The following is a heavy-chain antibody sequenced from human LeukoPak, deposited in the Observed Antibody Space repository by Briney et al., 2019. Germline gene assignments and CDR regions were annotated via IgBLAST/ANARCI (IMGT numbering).Heavy chain of an antibody. Sequence: GRSRRLSCAASGFTFSSYAMHWVRQAPGKGLEWVAVISYDGSNKYYADSVKGRFTISRDNSKNTLYLQMNSLRAEDTAVYYCARVTIPWAYYYYYGMDVWGQGTTVTVSS. CDR1: GFTFSSYA. V-gene: IGHV3-30-3*01. CDR3: ARVTIPWAYYYYYGMDV. J-gene: IGHJ6*02. D-gene: IGHD3-16*01. CDR2: ISYDGSNK.